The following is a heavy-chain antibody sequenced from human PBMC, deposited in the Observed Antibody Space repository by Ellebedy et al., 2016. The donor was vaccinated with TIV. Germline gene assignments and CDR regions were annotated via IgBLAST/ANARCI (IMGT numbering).Heavy chain of an antibody. Sequence: SETLSLTXTVSGGSISTSTYYWGWIRQPPGKGLEWIGSIYYSGSTYYNPSLKSRVTISVDTSKNQFSLKLNSVTAADTAVYYCARVLYHYYSYMDVWGKGTTVTVSS. CDR1: GGSISTSTYY. V-gene: IGHV4-39*01. CDR2: IYYSGST. J-gene: IGHJ6*03. CDR3: ARVLYHYYSYMDV.